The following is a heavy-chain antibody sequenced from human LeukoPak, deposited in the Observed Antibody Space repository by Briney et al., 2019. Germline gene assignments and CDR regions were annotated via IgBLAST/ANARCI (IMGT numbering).Heavy chain of an antibody. CDR1: GFTFGDYA. Sequence: GGSLRLSCTASGFTFGDYAMSWFRQAPGKGLEWVSVIYSGGSTYYADSVKGRFTISRDNSKNTLYLQMNSLRAEDTAVYYCARPHSSSWYLGYWGQGTLVTVSS. CDR3: ARPHSSSWYLGY. V-gene: IGHV3-53*01. CDR2: IYSGGST. J-gene: IGHJ4*02. D-gene: IGHD6-13*01.